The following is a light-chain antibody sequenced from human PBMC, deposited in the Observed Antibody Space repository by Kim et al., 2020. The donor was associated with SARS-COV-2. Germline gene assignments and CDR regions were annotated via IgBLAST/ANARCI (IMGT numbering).Light chain of an antibody. V-gene: IGKV1-39*01. Sequence: DIQLTQSPSSLSASVGDRVTITCRASQSVTRYLNWYQQRPGKAPELLIYAASSLQIGVPSRFSGSGSGTDFTLTISSLQPEDSASYYCQQSHSVPQTFGQGTRLEIK. J-gene: IGKJ5*01. CDR3: QQSHSVPQT. CDR2: AAS. CDR1: QSVTRY.